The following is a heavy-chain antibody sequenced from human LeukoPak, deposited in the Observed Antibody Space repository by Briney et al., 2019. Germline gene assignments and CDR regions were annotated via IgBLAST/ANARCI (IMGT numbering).Heavy chain of an antibody. Sequence: ASVKVSCKASGYSFTSYDINWVRQATGQGLEWMGWMNPNSGNTGYAQKFQGRVTMTRNTSISTAYMELSSLRSEDTAVYYCARSLFSASYAFDIWGQGTMVTVSS. CDR2: MNPNSGNT. V-gene: IGHV1-8*01. J-gene: IGHJ3*02. CDR1: GYSFTSYD. CDR3: ARSLFSASYAFDI. D-gene: IGHD2-15*01.